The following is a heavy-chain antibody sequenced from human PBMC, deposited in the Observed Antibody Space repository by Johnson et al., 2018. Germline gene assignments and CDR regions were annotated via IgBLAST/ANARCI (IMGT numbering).Heavy chain of an antibody. CDR2: ISSDGSLK. CDR3: ARDLAVGATRGAIDG. D-gene: IGHD1-26*01. J-gene: IGHJ4*02. V-gene: IGHV3-30*09. CDR1: GFTFTSHA. Sequence: QVQLVQSGGGVLQPGRSLRLCCAASGFTFTSHAMHWVRQAPGKGLERVAVISSDGSLKYYADCLEGRLVISRDHSKAMLYLQMDSLIPDDTAVYHCARDLAVGATRGAIDGWGQGALVTVSS.